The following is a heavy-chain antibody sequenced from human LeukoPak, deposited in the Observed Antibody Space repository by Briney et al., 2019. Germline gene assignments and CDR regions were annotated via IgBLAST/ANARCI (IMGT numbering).Heavy chain of an antibody. CDR1: GGSFSGYY. J-gene: IGHJ3*02. V-gene: IGHV4-34*01. CDR2: ISHTGTT. Sequence: SETLSLTCAVYGGSFSGYYWSWIRQPPGKGLEWIGEISHTGTTHSNPSLKSRVTISVDTPKNQFSLRLTSVTAADTAVYYCARNPTSKTMSRDSFDIWGQGTFVTVSS. CDR3: ARNPTSKTMSRDSFDI. D-gene: IGHD3-10*02.